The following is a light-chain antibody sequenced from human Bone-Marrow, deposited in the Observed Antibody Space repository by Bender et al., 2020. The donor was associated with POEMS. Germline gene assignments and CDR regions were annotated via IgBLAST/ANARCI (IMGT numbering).Light chain of an antibody. V-gene: IGLV3-1*01. CDR3: QAWDTYSVR. CDR1: DLGDKY. CDR2: QDT. Sequence: SYEVTQPPSVSVSPGQTASITCSGDDLGDKYVAWYQQKPGQSPVLVIYQDTKRPSGFPERFSGSNSGNTATLTISGTQAMEEADYYCQAWDTYSVRFGGGTKLTVL. J-gene: IGLJ2*01.